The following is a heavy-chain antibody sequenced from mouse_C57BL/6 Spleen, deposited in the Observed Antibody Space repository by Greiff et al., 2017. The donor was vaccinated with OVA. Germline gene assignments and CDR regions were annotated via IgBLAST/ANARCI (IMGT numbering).Heavy chain of an antibody. Sequence: VQLQQSGPELVKPGASVKISCKASGYAFSSSWMNWVKQRPGKGLEWIGRIYPGDGDANYNGKLKGKATLTADKSSSSAYMQLSSLTSEDSAVYFCAISYYYAMDYWGQGTSVTVSS. CDR1: GYAFSSSW. V-gene: IGHV1-82*01. CDR3: AISYYYAMDY. J-gene: IGHJ4*01. CDR2: IYPGDGDA.